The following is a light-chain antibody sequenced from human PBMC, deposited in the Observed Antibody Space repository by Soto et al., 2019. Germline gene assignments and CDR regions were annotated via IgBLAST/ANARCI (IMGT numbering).Light chain of an antibody. CDR3: QQYDDYPLT. J-gene: IGKJ4*01. CDR1: QSISSW. Sequence: DIQMTQSPATLSASLGDRVTITCRASQSISSWLAWYQQKPGEAPKFLIYKASSLDTGVPGRFSGSGSGTEFTLTINSLQPDDAATYFCQQYDDYPLTFGGGTKVEIK. V-gene: IGKV1-5*03. CDR2: KAS.